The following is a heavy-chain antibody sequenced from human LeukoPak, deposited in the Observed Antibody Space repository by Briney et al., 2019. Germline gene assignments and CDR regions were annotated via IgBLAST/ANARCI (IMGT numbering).Heavy chain of an antibody. CDR2: INPNSGGT. V-gene: IGHV1-2*02. D-gene: IGHD4-11*01. CDR3: ASLSYSNYRYYFDY. Sequence: ASVKVSFKASGYTFTGYYMHWVRQAPGQRLEWMGWINPNSGGTNYAQKFQGRVTMTRDTSISTAYMELSRLRSDDTAVYYCASLSYSNYRYYFDYWGQGTLVTVSS. CDR1: GYTFTGYY. J-gene: IGHJ4*02.